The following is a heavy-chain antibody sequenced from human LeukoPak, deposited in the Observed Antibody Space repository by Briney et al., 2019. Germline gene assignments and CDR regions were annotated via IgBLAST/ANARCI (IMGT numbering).Heavy chain of an antibody. Sequence: GGPLRLSCAASGFTFSSYAMSWVRQAPGKGLEWVSAISGSGGSTYYADSVKGRFTISRDNSKNTLYLQMNSLRAEDTAVYYCAKGGYSSSWYPFDYWGQGTLVTVSS. CDR2: ISGSGGST. V-gene: IGHV3-23*01. J-gene: IGHJ4*02. CDR3: AKGGYSSSWYPFDY. CDR1: GFTFSSYA. D-gene: IGHD6-13*01.